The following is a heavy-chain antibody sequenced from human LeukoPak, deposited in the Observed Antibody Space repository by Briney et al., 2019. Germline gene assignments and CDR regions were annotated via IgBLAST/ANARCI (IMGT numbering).Heavy chain of an antibody. CDR3: ARGERSEYYYYYYMDV. V-gene: IGHV3-21*01. CDR2: ISSSSSYI. J-gene: IGHJ6*03. Sequence: GGSLRLSCAASGSTFSSYSMNWVRQAPGKGLEWVSSISSSSSYIYYADSVKGRFTISRDNAKNSLYLQMNSLRAEDTAVYYCARGERSEYYYYYYMDVWGKGTTVTVSS. CDR1: GSTFSSYS.